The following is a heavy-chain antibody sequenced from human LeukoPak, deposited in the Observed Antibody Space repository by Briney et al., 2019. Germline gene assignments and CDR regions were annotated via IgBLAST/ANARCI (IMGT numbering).Heavy chain of an antibody. J-gene: IGHJ4*02. D-gene: IGHD5-18*01. V-gene: IGHV3-23*01. CDR1: GFPFSSFA. CDR3: AKEKLPSGYSFLTDY. Sequence: PGGSLRLSCAASGFPFSSFAMGWVRQAPGKGLEWVSSIFGSGTTYYADAVKGRFTISRDDSKSTLYLQMNSLRPEDTAVYYCAKEKLPSGYSFLTDYWGQGTLVTVSS. CDR2: IFGSGTT.